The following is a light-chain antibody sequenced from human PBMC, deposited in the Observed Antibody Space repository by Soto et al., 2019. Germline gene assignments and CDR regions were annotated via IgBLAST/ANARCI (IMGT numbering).Light chain of an antibody. J-gene: IGKJ2*01. CDR2: DAA. V-gene: IGKV1-33*01. CDR1: QDIGTF. CDR3: QQFQIAPYT. Sequence: DIQMTQSPSPLSASVGDRVTISCQASQDIGTFLNWYQQTSGKAPRLLIYDAAHLETGVSSRFSGSGSGTHFTFTISSLQPEDVATYYCQQFQIAPYTFGQGTKVDIK.